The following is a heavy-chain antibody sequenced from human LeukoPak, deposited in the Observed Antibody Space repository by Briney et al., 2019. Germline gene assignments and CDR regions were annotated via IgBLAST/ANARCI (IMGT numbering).Heavy chain of an antibody. V-gene: IGHV3-20*04. CDR3: ARDLMVRGVIALGY. D-gene: IGHD3-10*01. J-gene: IGHJ4*02. CDR1: GFTFSSYS. CDR2: INWNGGST. Sequence: GGSLRLSCAASGFTFSSYSMNWVRQAPGKGLEWVSGINWNGGSTGYADSVNGRFTISRDNAKNSVYLQMNSLRADDTALYYCARDLMVRGVIALGYWGQGTLVSVSS.